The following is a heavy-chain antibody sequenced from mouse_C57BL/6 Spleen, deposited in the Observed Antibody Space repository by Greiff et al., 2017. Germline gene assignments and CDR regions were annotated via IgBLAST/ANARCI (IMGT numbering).Heavy chain of an antibody. D-gene: IGHD2-4*01. Sequence: EVQLVASGGGLVQPKGSLKLSCAASGFSFNTYAMNWVRQAPGKGLEWVARLRSKSNNYATYYADSVKDRFTISRDDSESMLYLQMNNLKTEDTAMYYCVRQGTIYYDYDVLYYYAMDYWGQGTSVTVSS. J-gene: IGHJ4*01. CDR2: LRSKSNNYAT. V-gene: IGHV10-1*01. CDR1: GFSFNTYA. CDR3: VRQGTIYYDYDVLYYYAMDY.